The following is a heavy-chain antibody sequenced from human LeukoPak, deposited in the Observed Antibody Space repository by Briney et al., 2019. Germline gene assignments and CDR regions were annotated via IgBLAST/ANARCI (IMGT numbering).Heavy chain of an antibody. CDR1: AFSFSNYA. D-gene: IGHD6-13*01. Sequence: GGSLRLSCAASAFSFSNYAMTWVRQAPGKGLEWVSSIIGSGGSTYYADSVKGRFTISRDNSKNTLYLQRSSLRAEDTAVYYCAKSLAAAGRMYFDYWGQGTLVTVSS. CDR3: AKSLAAAGRMYFDY. CDR2: IIGSGGST. J-gene: IGHJ4*02. V-gene: IGHV3-23*01.